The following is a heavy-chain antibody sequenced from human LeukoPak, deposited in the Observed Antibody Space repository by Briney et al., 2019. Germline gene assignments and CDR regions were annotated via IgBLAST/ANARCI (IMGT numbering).Heavy chain of an antibody. V-gene: IGHV3-21*01. D-gene: IGHD3-16*01. Sequence: GGSLRLSCAASGFTFSSYSMNWVRQAPGKGLEWVSSISSSSSYIYYADSVKGRFTISRDNAKNSLYLQMNSLRAEDTAVYYCARGHTANLGMDDYWGQGTLVTVSS. J-gene: IGHJ4*02. CDR3: ARGHTANLGMDDY. CDR2: ISSSSSYI. CDR1: GFTFSSYS.